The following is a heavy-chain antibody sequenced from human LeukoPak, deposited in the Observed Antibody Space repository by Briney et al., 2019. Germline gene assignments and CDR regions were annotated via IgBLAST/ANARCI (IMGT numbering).Heavy chain of an antibody. V-gene: IGHV3-48*03. CDR1: GFTFSSYE. J-gene: IGHJ6*03. CDR3: ARFIAAAGTITDGYYYMDV. CDR2: ISSSGSTI. Sequence: QSGGSLRLSCAASGFTFSSYEMNWVRQAPGKGLEWVSYISSSGSTIYYADSVKGRFTISRDNAKNSLYLQMNSLRAEDTAVYYCARFIAAAGTITDGYYYMDVWGKGTTVTISS. D-gene: IGHD6-13*01.